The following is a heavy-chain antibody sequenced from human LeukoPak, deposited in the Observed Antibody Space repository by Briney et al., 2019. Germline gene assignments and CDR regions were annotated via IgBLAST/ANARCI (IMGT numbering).Heavy chain of an antibody. CDR3: ARRVGSGWPVQH. J-gene: IGHJ1*01. V-gene: IGHV1-8*01. Sequence: ASVKVSCKASGYTFSSYDINWVRQATGQGLEWMGWMNPDSGNTGYAQKFQGRLNMTRNTSISTAYMELSSLRSEDTAVYYCARRVGSGWPVQHWGQGTLVTVSS. D-gene: IGHD6-19*01. CDR1: GYTFSSYD. CDR2: MNPDSGNT.